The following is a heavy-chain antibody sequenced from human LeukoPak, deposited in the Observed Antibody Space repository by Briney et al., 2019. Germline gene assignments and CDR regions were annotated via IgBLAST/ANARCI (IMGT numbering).Heavy chain of an antibody. CDR1: GGSISSSSYY. V-gene: IGHV4-39*01. D-gene: IGHD6-13*01. CDR3: ARHHSGSWQNWFDP. J-gene: IGHJ5*02. CDR2: IYYSGST. Sequence: PSETLSLTCTVSGGSISSSSYYWGWIRQPPGKGLEWIGSIYYSGSTYYNPSLKSRVTISVDTSKNQFSLKLSSVTAADTAVYYCARHHSGSWQNWFDPWGQGTLVTVSS.